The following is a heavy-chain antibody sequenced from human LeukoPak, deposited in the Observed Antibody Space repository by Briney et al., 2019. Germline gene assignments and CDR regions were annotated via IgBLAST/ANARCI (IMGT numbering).Heavy chain of an antibody. CDR3: ARGSHSSGWSTWFDP. V-gene: IGHV1-2*02. Sequence: ASVKVSCKASGFTFTGYYIHWVRQAPGQGLEWMGWISLNSGGTNYAQKFQGRVTMTRDTSISTAYMEVSRLRSDDTAVYYRARGSHSSGWSTWFDPWGQGTLVTVSS. CDR1: GFTFTGYY. D-gene: IGHD6-19*01. J-gene: IGHJ5*02. CDR2: ISLNSGGT.